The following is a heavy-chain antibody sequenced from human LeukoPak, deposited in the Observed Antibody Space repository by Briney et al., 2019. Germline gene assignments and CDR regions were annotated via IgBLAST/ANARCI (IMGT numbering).Heavy chain of an antibody. D-gene: IGHD1-1*01. CDR3: ARGAEFDWNQFDY. J-gene: IGHJ4*02. V-gene: IGHV3-53*01. CDR2: IDSGGST. Sequence: PGGSLRLSCAASGFTVSSNYMSWVRQAPGKGLEWVSVIDSGGSTYYADSVKGRFTISRDNSKNTLYLQMNSLRAEDTAVYYCARGAEFDWNQFDYWGQGTLVTVSS. CDR1: GFTVSSNY.